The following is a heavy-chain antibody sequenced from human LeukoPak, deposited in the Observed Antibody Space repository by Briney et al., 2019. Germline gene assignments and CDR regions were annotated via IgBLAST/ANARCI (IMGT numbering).Heavy chain of an antibody. J-gene: IGHJ4*02. CDR1: GGSISSSSYY. D-gene: IGHD4-23*01. V-gene: IGHV4-39*01. CDR3: ARLDPPMVVTPIDY. CDR2: IYYSGST. Sequence: SETLSLTCTVSGGSISSSSYYWGWIRQPPGKGLEWIGSIYYSGSTYYNPSLKSRITISVDTSKNQFSLKLLSVTAADTAVYYCARLDPPMVVTPIDYWGQGTLVTVSS.